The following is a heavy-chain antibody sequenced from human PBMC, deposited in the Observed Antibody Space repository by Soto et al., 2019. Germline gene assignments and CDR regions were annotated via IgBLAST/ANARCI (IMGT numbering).Heavy chain of an antibody. J-gene: IGHJ3*02. CDR3: ARGPIVTLANLDDTVDI. CDR2: ISSYNGNT. V-gene: IGHV1-18*01. Sequence: QVQLVQSGAEVKRPGASVKVSCKASGYTFTNFGVTWVRQAPGQGLEWMGWISSYNGNTHNAQNLQGRVTMTTDTSTRTAYMELRSLRSDDTAIYYCARGPIVTLANLDDTVDIWGQGTMVIVSS. CDR1: GYTFTNFG. D-gene: IGHD1-26*01.